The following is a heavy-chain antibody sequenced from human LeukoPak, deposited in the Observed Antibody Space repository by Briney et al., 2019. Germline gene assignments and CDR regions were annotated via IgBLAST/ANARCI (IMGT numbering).Heavy chain of an antibody. V-gene: IGHV1-2*02. J-gene: IGHJ4*02. Sequence: ASVKVSCKASGYTFTGYYMHWVRQAPGQGLEWMGWINPNSGGTNYAQKFQGRVTMTRDTSISTAYMELSRLRSDDTAVYYCARGLIRGPPDSSGYYYAYWGQGTLVTVSS. CDR1: GYTFTGYY. CDR2: INPNSGGT. D-gene: IGHD3-22*01. CDR3: ARGLIRGPPDSSGYYYAY.